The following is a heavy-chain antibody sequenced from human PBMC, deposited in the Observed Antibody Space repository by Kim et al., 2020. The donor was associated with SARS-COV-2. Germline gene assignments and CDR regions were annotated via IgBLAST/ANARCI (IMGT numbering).Heavy chain of an antibody. D-gene: IGHD3-9*01. CDR2: IYHSGST. V-gene: IGHV4-30-2*01. CDR1: GGSISSGGYS. Sequence: SETLSLTCAVSGGSISSGGYSWSWIRQPPGKGLEWIGYIYHSGSTYYNPSLKSRVTISVDRSKNQFSLKLSSVTAADTAVYYCARSEGSYYDILTGYYKDPVYFDYWGQGTLVTVSS. J-gene: IGHJ4*02. CDR3: ARSEGSYYDILTGYYKDPVYFDY.